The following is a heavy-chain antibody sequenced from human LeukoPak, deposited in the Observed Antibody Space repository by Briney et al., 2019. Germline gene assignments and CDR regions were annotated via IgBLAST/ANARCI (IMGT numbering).Heavy chain of an antibody. CDR2: ITGGGGTA. V-gene: IGHV3-23*01. J-gene: IGHJ4*02. Sequence: GGSLRLSCAASGFTFSSFVMSWVRQPPGKGLERVSGITGGGGTAYYADSVKGRFTISRDNSKNTLFLQMNSLRAEDTAVYYCARGGLATDLDYWGQGTLVTVSS. D-gene: IGHD5-12*01. CDR3: ARGGLATDLDY. CDR1: GFTFSSFV.